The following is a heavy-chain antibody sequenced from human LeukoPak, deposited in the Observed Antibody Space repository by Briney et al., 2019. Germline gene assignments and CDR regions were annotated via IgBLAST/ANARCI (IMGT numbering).Heavy chain of an antibody. CDR1: GFTFSGSA. D-gene: IGHD3-22*01. CDR3: TSTMIDYYYYYMDV. CDR2: IRSKANSYAT. Sequence: GGSLRLSCAASGFTFSGSAMHWVRQASGKGLEWVGRIRSKANSYATAYATSVKGRFTISRDDSKNTAYLQMNSLKTEDTAVYYCTSTMIDYYYYYMDVWGKGTTVTVSS. V-gene: IGHV3-73*01. J-gene: IGHJ6*03.